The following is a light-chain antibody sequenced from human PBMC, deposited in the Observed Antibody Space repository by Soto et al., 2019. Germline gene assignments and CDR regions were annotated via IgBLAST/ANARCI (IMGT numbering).Light chain of an antibody. CDR3: AAWDDSLNGLV. CDR2: TNS. CDR1: SSNIGSNT. J-gene: IGLJ1*01. Sequence: QSVLTQPPSASGTPGQRVTISCSGSSSNIGSNTVKWYQQLPGTAPNLLIYTNSQRPSGVPDRCSASKSGTSASLAISGLQSEDEADYYCAAWDDSLNGLVFGTGTKLTVL. V-gene: IGLV1-44*01.